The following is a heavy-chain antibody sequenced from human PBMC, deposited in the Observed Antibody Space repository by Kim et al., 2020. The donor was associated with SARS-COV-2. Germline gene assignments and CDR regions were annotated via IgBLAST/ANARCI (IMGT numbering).Heavy chain of an antibody. D-gene: IGHD3-16*02. CDR2: IYSGSAT. CDR3: ARVWEVSYDY. J-gene: IGHJ4*02. CDR1: GFAISSNH. Sequence: GGSLRLSCAASGFAISSNHMSWVRQAPGKGLEWVSIIYSGSATEYADSVKGRFTISRDNSKSTVFLEMNSLRAVDTARYYCARVWEVSYDYWGQGTLVAVSS. V-gene: IGHV3-66*01.